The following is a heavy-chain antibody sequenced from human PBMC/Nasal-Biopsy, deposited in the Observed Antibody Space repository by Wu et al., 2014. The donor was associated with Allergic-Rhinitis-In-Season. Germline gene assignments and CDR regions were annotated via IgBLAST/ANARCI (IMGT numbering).Heavy chain of an antibody. CDR2: VSRDGSRA. Sequence: LRLSCSASGFTFSSYLMHWVRQAPGKGLVWVSYVSRDGSRATYADSVKGRFTISRDSAKNTLHLQMNNLRAEDTAVYYCFTAPPGHWGRGTLVAVSS. D-gene: IGHD5-18*01. CDR1: GFTFSSYL. J-gene: IGHJ4*02. V-gene: IGHV3-74*01. CDR3: FTAPPGH.